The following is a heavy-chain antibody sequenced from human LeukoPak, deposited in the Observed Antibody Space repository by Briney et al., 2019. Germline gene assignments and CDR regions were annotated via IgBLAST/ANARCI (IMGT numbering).Heavy chain of an antibody. CDR1: GYTFTNYY. Sequence: ASVKVSCKASGYTFTNYYMHWVRQAPGHGLEWMGVINPSGGSTTYAQKFQGRVIMTRDAFTTTVHVELSSLGSEDTAVYYCAREGYHYYGMDVWGQGTTVTVSS. CDR3: AREGYHYYGMDV. V-gene: IGHV1-46*01. CDR2: INPSGGST. D-gene: IGHD2-15*01. J-gene: IGHJ6*02.